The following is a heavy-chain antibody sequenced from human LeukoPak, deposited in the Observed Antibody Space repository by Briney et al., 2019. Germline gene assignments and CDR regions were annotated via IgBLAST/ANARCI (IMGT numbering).Heavy chain of an antibody. CDR1: GGSISSYY. CDR3: ARSGRFPESHFDY. Sequence: SETLSLTCTVSGGSISSYYRSWIRQPPGKGLEWIGYIYYSGSTNYNPSLKSRVTISVDTSKNQFSLKLSSVTAADTAVYYCARSGRFPESHFDYWGQGTLVTVSS. CDR2: IYYSGST. V-gene: IGHV4-59*01. J-gene: IGHJ4*02. D-gene: IGHD3-3*01.